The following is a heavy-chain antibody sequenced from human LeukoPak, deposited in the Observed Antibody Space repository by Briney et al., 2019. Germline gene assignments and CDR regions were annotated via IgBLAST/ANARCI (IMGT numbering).Heavy chain of an antibody. CDR3: ARDHRYAFDN. CDR2: IGISSGNT. J-gene: IGHJ4*01. D-gene: IGHD5-12*01. Sequence: GGSLRLSCAASGFNFIDYSMNWVRQAPGKGLEWISYIGISSGNTKYADSVKGRFTISRAKARNSLYLQMNSLRVEDTAVYYCARDHRYAFDNWGHGTLVTVSS. V-gene: IGHV3-48*01. CDR1: GFNFIDYS.